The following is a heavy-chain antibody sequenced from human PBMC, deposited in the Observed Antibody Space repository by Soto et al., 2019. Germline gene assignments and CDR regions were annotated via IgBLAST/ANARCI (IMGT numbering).Heavy chain of an antibody. CDR3: ASDYYGSGSYLGAEYFQH. D-gene: IGHD3-10*01. CDR2: IYHSGST. J-gene: IGHJ1*01. V-gene: IGHV4-4*02. Sequence: SETLSLTCAVSGGSISSSNWWSWVRQPPGKGLEWIGEIYHSGSTNYNPSLKSRVTISVDKSKNQFSLKLSSVTAADTAVYYCASDYYGSGSYLGAEYFQHWGQGTLVTVSS. CDR1: GGSISSSNW.